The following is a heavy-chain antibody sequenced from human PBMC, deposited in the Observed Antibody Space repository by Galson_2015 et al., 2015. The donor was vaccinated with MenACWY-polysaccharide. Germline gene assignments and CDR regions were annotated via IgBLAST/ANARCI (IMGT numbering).Heavy chain of an antibody. CDR3: ARVQINFWSGYSETDYYYYMDV. D-gene: IGHD3-3*01. Sequence: SLRLSCAASGFTFSSYRMNWVRQAPGKGLEWVSYIDSGSSNIYYADSVKGRFTISRDNAKNSLYLQMNSLRDEDTAVYYCARVQINFWSGYSETDYYYYMDVWGKGTTVTVSS. V-gene: IGHV3-48*02. CDR2: IDSGSSNI. CDR1: GFTFSSYR. J-gene: IGHJ6*03.